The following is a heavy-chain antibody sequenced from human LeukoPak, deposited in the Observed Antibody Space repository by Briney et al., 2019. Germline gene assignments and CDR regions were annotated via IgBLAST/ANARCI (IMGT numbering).Heavy chain of an antibody. Sequence: PEGSLRLSCSASGFTFSAYAMHWVRQAPGKGLEYVSAINSNGHSTYYADSLKGRFTISRDNAKNTVYLQMSSLRAEDTAIYYCVKETFTVTSPFDYWGQGAVVTVSS. CDR1: GFTFSAYA. D-gene: IGHD3-16*01. V-gene: IGHV3-64D*09. CDR3: VKETFTVTSPFDY. J-gene: IGHJ4*02. CDR2: INSNGHST.